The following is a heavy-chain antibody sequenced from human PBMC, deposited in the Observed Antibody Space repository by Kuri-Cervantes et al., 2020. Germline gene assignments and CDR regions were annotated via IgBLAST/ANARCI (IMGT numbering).Heavy chain of an antibody. CDR3: ARGAGASTKEGFDS. D-gene: IGHD2-8*01. J-gene: IGHJ4*02. Sequence: SETLSLTCTVSGGSISSYYWSWIRQPAGKGLEWIGRIYTSGSTNYNPSLKSRVTMSVDTSKNQFSLKLSSVTAADTAMYYCARGAGASTKEGFDSWGPGTLVTVSS. CDR2: IYTSGST. V-gene: IGHV4-4*07. CDR1: GGSISSYY.